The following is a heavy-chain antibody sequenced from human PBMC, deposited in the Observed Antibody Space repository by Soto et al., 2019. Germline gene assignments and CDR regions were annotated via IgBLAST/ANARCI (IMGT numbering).Heavy chain of an antibody. Sequence: GGSLRLSCAASGFTFSSYAMHWVRQAPGKGLEWVTAISYDGSSEYYADSVKGRFTISRDNSKNTLYLQMNSLRAEDTAVFYCAKDLTSGSYSYFDYWGQGAPVTVSS. V-gene: IGHV3-30*18. CDR2: ISYDGSSE. CDR1: GFTFSSYA. J-gene: IGHJ4*02. CDR3: AKDLTSGSYSYFDY. D-gene: IGHD1-26*01.